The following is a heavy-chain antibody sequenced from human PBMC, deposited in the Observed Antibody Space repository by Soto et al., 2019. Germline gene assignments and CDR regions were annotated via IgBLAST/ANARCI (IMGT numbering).Heavy chain of an antibody. CDR3: AKDSLQVWYGVAY. D-gene: IGHD5-18*01. CDR1: GFTFSSYS. CDR2: ISGSGGST. J-gene: IGHJ4*02. Sequence: PGGSLRLSCSASGFTFSSYSMSWVRQAPGKGLEWVSAISGSGGSTYYADSVKGRFTISRDNSKNTLYLQMNSLRAEDTAVYYCAKDSLQVWYGVAYWGQGTLVTVSS. V-gene: IGHV3-23*01.